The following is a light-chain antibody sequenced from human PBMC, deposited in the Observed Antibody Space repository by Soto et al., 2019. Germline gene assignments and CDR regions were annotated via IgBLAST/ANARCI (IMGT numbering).Light chain of an antibody. CDR1: QSVSTY. CDR2: GAA. J-gene: IGKJ1*01. V-gene: IGKV3-15*01. Sequence: PEARATLSCTASQSVSTYLAWYQQKPGQAPSVLVYGAATRATGSPARVSASGSGTEFTLSICSPQSEDFAVYDCQKYNKRPQTFGQGTKVDIK. CDR3: QKYNKRPQT.